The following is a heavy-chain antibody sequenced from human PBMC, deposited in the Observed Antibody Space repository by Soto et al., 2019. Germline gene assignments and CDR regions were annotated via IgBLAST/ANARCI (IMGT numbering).Heavy chain of an antibody. D-gene: IGHD3-3*01. Sequence: EVQLVESGGGLVQPGGSLRLSCAASGFTFSSYEMNWVRQAPGKGLEWVSYISSSGSTIYYADSVKGRFTISRDNAKNALYLQMNSLRAEDTAVYYCARDVFRGATDDYWGQGTLVTVSS. CDR3: ARDVFRGATDDY. CDR2: ISSSGSTI. CDR1: GFTFSSYE. V-gene: IGHV3-48*03. J-gene: IGHJ4*02.